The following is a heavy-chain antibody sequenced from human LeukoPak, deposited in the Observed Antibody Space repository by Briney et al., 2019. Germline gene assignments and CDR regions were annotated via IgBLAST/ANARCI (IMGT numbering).Heavy chain of an antibody. D-gene: IGHD6-19*01. CDR2: IWFDGRQT. Sequence: ARSLRLSCAASGFSFSKYAMHWVRQAPGKGLEWVAAIWFDGRQTFYADSVKGRFTISRDNSKNTLYLQMNSLRAEDTALYYCVKDRTVAGTDARYYFDYWGQGTLVTVSS. J-gene: IGHJ4*02. CDR3: VKDRTVAGTDARYYFDY. CDR1: GFSFSKYA. V-gene: IGHV3-33*06.